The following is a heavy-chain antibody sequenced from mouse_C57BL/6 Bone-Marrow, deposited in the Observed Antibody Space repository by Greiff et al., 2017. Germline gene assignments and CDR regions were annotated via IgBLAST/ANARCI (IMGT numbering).Heavy chain of an antibody. CDR1: GYTFTSYG. J-gene: IGHJ2*01. D-gene: IGHD1-1*01. V-gene: IGHV1-62-2*01. Sequence: VQLQQSGAELARPGASVTMSCKASGYTFTSYGISWVKQRAGQGLEWIGWFYPGRGSIKYNEKFKDKATVTVDKSSSTVYMERSSLTSEDSAVYFCARHGGYYGTPYYFDYWGQGTTLTVSS. CDR2: FYPGRGSI. CDR3: ARHGGYYGTPYYFDY.